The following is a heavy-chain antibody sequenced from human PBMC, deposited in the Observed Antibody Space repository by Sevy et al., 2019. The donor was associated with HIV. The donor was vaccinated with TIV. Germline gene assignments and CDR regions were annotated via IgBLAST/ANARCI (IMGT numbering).Heavy chain of an antibody. Sequence: ASVKVSCKASGYTFTGYYMHWVRQAPGQGLEWMGWINPNSGGTNYAQKFQGRVTMTRDTSISTAYMELSRLRSDDTAVYYCASIAAAGDYYYGMDVWGQGTMVTVSS. D-gene: IGHD6-13*01. CDR3: ASIAAAGDYYYGMDV. V-gene: IGHV1-2*02. J-gene: IGHJ6*02. CDR1: GYTFTGYY. CDR2: INPNSGGT.